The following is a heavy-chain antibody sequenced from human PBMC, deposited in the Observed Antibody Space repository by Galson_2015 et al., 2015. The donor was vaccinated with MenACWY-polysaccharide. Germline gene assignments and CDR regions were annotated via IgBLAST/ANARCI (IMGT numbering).Heavy chain of an antibody. Sequence: SLRLSCAASGFTFSSYAMSWVRQAPGKGLEWVSAISGSGGSTYYADSVKGRFTISRDNSKNTLYLQMNSLRAEDTAVYYCAKDINSAGSVRVGLADYWGQGTLVTVSS. J-gene: IGHJ4*02. D-gene: IGHD3/OR15-3a*01. CDR2: ISGSGGST. CDR1: GFTFSSYA. CDR3: AKDINSAGSVRVGLADY. V-gene: IGHV3-23*01.